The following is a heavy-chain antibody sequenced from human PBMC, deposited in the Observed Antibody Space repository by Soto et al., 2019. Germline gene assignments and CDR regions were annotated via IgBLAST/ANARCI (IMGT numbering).Heavy chain of an antibody. J-gene: IGHJ6*02. V-gene: IGHV1-69*13. CDR3: AKQTSYGMDV. CDR2: IIPIFGTA. Sequence: SVKVSFKASGGTFSSYAISWVRQAPGQGLEWMGGIIPIFGTANYAQKFQGRVTITADESTSTAYMELSSLRSEDTAVYYCAKQTSYGMDVWGQGTTVTVSS. CDR1: GGTFSSYA.